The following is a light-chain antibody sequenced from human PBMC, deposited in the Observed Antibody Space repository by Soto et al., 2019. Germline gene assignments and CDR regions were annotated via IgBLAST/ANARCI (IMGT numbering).Light chain of an antibody. Sequence: QSALTQPASVSGSPGQSITISCTGTSSDVGSYNLVSWYQQHPGKAPKLMIYEGSKRPSGVSNRFSGSKSGNTASLTISGLQAEDEADYFCCSYAGISPDVFGTGTKLTVL. CDR1: SSDVGSYNL. CDR2: EGS. V-gene: IGLV2-23*01. J-gene: IGLJ1*01. CDR3: CSYAGISPDV.